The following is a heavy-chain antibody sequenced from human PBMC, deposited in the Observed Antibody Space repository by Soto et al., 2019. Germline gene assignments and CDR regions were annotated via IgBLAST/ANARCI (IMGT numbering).Heavy chain of an antibody. D-gene: IGHD4-17*01. V-gene: IGHV3-30-3*01. Sequence: QVQLVESGGGVVQPGRSLRLSCAASGFTFSSYAMHWVRRAPGKGLEWGAVISYDGSNKYYADSVEGRVTISRDISKSTLYLQMNSLRTEDTAVYYCARGIYGAYGGPPNDYWGQGTLVTVSS. CDR3: ARGIYGAYGGPPNDY. J-gene: IGHJ4*02. CDR1: GFTFSSYA. CDR2: ISYDGSNK.